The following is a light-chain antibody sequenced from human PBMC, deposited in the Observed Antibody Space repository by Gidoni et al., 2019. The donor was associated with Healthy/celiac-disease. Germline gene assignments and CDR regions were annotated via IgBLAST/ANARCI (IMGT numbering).Light chain of an antibody. CDR3: QQYYSTPFT. Sequence: DIVMTQSPDPLAASLGERATINCKSSQSVLYSSNNKNYLAWYQQKPGQPPKLLIYWASTRESGVPDRFSGSGSGTDFTLTISSLQAEDVAVYYCQQYYSTPFTFGPGTKVEIK. CDR2: WAS. CDR1: QSVLYSSNNKNY. J-gene: IGKJ3*01. V-gene: IGKV4-1*01.